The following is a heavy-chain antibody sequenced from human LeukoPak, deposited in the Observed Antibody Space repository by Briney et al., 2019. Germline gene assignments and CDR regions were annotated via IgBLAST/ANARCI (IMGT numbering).Heavy chain of an antibody. D-gene: IGHD6-13*01. CDR3: AIGIAAAGPTAKFDY. J-gene: IGHJ4*02. V-gene: IGHV1-18*01. CDR2: ISAYNGNT. Sequence: ASVKVSCKASGYTFASYGISWVRQAPGQGLEWMGWISAYNGNTNYAQKFQGRVTMTEDTSTDTAYMELSSLRSEDTAVYYCAIGIAAAGPTAKFDYWGQGTLVTVSS. CDR1: GYTFASYG.